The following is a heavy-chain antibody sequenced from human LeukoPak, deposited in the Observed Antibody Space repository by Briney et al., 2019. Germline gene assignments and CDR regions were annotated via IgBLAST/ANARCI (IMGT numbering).Heavy chain of an antibody. Sequence: GGSLRLSCAASGFIFSSYAMSWVRQAPGRGLEWVSSLSGSGSTTYYADSVKGRFTISRDSSKNTLYLQMNSLRAEDTAVYYCARDTRYYDSSGYYRLDYWGQGTLVTVSS. CDR3: ARDTRYYDSSGYYRLDY. J-gene: IGHJ4*02. CDR2: LSGSGSTT. D-gene: IGHD3-22*01. V-gene: IGHV3-23*01. CDR1: GFIFSSYA.